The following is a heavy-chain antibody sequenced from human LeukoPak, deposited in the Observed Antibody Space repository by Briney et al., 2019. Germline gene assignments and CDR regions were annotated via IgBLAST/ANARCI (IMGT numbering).Heavy chain of an antibody. CDR1: GFTVSSNY. J-gene: IGHJ4*02. Sequence: GGSLRLSCAASGFTVSSNYMSWVRQAPGKGLEWVSVIYSGGSTYYADSVKGRFTISRDNSKNTLYLQMNSLRAEGTAVYYCAAGYSSSWYPPFDYWGQGTLVTVSS. CDR2: IYSGGST. D-gene: IGHD6-13*01. CDR3: AAGYSSSWYPPFDY. V-gene: IGHV3-66*01.